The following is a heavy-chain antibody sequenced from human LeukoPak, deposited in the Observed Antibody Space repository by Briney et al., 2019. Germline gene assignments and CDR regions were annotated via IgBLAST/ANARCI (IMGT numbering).Heavy chain of an antibody. J-gene: IGHJ6*02. V-gene: IGHV4-59*12. CDR2: IHNSGNS. D-gene: IGHD2-2*01. Sequence: SETLSLTCSVSGDSISGYYWSWIRQPPGKGLEWIAYIHNSGNSNYNPSLKSRVTISVDTSKNQFSLKVSSVTAADTAVYYCARDTGHQLSRRNYYAMDVWGQGTTVTVSS. CDR1: GDSISGYY. CDR3: ARDTGHQLSRRNYYAMDV.